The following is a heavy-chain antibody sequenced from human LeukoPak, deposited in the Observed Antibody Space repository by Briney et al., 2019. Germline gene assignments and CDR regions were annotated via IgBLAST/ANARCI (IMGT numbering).Heavy chain of an antibody. D-gene: IGHD2-15*01. CDR1: GGSISSGGYS. V-gene: IGHV4-30-2*01. CDR2: IYHSGST. Sequence: SQTLSLTCAVSGGSISSGGYSWSWIRQPPGKGLEWIGYIYHSGSTYYNPSLKSRVTISVDTSKNQFSLKLSSVTAADTAVYHCAREWDISLPFDIWGQGTMVTVSS. J-gene: IGHJ3*02. CDR3: AREWDISLPFDI.